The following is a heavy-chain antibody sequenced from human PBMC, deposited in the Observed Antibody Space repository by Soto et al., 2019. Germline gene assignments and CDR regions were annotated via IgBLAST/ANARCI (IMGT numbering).Heavy chain of an antibody. V-gene: IGHV3-23*01. CDR1: GFTFSDSA. D-gene: IGHD6-19*01. J-gene: IGHJ4*02. CDR3: AKDRYGQVADDVDY. CDR2: ISVRGGNT. Sequence: EVQLLESGGDLAQPGGSLRLSCAASGFTFSDSAMTWVRQAPGKGLEWVSAISVRGGNTYYADSVKGRFTISRDNSRNTLYLEMNSLRAEDTAVYYFAKDRYGQVADDVDYWGLGTLVTVSS.